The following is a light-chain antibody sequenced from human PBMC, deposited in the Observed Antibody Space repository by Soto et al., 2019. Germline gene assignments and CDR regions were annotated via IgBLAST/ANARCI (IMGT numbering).Light chain of an antibody. Sequence: QSVLTQPASVSGSPGQSITIACSGTSSDVGGYNYVSWFQQHPGKAPKLLIYEVSNRPSGVSNRFSASKSGNTASLTISGLQAEDEATYYCSSYSSSSTRVFGTGTKLTVL. J-gene: IGLJ1*01. CDR1: SSDVGGYNY. CDR2: EVS. V-gene: IGLV2-14*01. CDR3: SSYSSSSTRV.